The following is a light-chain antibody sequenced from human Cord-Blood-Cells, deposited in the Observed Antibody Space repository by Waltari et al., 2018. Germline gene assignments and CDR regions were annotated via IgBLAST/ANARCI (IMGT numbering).Light chain of an antibody. V-gene: IGLV2-14*01. J-gene: IGLJ3*02. CDR3: SSYTSSSTLE. CDR2: DVS. Sequence: SVLTQPASVSGSPGQSITIPCPGTNSEVCGYNFVSWYQQHPGKGPKLMIYDVSKRPSGVSNRCSGSKSGNTASLTISGLQAEDEADYYCSSYTSSSTLEFGGGTKLTVL. CDR1: NSEVCGYNF.